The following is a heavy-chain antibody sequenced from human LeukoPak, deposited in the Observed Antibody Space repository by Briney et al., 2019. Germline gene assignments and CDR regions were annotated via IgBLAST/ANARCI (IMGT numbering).Heavy chain of an antibody. CDR3: ASLVGGVFCSGYYTEDY. CDR1: GYTFTSYD. Sequence: ASVKVSCKASGYTFTSYDINWVRQATGQGLEWMGWMNPNSGNTGYAQKFQGRVTMTRNTSISTAYMELSSLRSEDTAVYYCASLVGGVFCSGYYTEDYWGQGTLVTVSS. CDR2: MNPNSGNT. J-gene: IGHJ4*02. D-gene: IGHD3-3*01. V-gene: IGHV1-8*01.